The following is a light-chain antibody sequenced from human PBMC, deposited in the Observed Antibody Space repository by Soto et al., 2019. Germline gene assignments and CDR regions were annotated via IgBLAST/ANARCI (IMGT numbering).Light chain of an antibody. CDR3: SSYTSSTTYV. V-gene: IGLV2-14*03. J-gene: IGLJ1*01. Sequence: QSVLTQPASVSGSPGQSITISCTGTSSDVGYYNYVSWYQQHPGKAPKLMIYDVRNRPSGVSNRFSGSKSGNTVSLTISGLQAEDEADYYCSSYTSSTTYVFGPGTKVTAL. CDR2: DVR. CDR1: SSDVGYYNY.